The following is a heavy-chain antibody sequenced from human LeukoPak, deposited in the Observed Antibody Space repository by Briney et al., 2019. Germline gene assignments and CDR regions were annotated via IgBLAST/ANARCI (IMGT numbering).Heavy chain of an antibody. D-gene: IGHD2-2*01. Sequence: GGSLRLSCAASGFTFSSYAMSWVRQAPGKGLEWVSAISGSGGSTYYADSVKGRFTISRDNAKNSLYLQMNSLRAEDTAVYYCAREGTLEVPAAPFDYWGQGTLVTVSS. CDR3: AREGTLEVPAAPFDY. CDR2: ISGSGGST. V-gene: IGHV3-23*01. J-gene: IGHJ4*02. CDR1: GFTFSSYA.